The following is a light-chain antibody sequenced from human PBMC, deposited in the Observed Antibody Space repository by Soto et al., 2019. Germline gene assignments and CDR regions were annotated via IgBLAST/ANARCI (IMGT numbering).Light chain of an antibody. V-gene: IGKV3-11*01. CDR2: DAS. CDR1: LSVSSY. Sequence: EIVLTQSPATLSLSPGKKATLSCRASLSVSSYLAWYQQKPGQAPRLLIYDASNRATGIPARFSGSGSGTDFTLTISSLEPEDFAVYYCQQRSNWPLTFGGGTKVDIK. J-gene: IGKJ4*01. CDR3: QQRSNWPLT.